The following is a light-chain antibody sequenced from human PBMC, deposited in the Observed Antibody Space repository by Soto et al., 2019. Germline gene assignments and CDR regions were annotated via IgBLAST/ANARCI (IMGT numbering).Light chain of an antibody. CDR2: EVS. V-gene: IGLV2-8*01. Sequence: QSVLTQPPSASGSPGQSVTISCTGTSRDVGGYNYVSWYQQHPGKAPKLMISEVSKRPSGVPDRFSGSKSGNTASLTVSGRQAEDEADYYCSSYAGGNKPVVFGTGTKLTVL. CDR1: SRDVGGYNY. CDR3: SSYAGGNKPVV. J-gene: IGLJ1*01.